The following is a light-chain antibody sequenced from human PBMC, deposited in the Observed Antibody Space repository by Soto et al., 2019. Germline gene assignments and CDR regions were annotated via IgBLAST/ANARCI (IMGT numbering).Light chain of an antibody. Sequence: QSALTQPPSVSGSPGQSVTISCSGTSSDVGSRKSVSWYKQAPGSSPKLIIFEVNNRPSGVPDRFSESKSGNTASLTISGLPPEDEADYYCSSYISSITSHVFGTGTKLTVL. J-gene: IGLJ1*01. CDR3: SSYISSITSHV. CDR2: EVN. CDR1: SSDVGSRKS. V-gene: IGLV2-18*02.